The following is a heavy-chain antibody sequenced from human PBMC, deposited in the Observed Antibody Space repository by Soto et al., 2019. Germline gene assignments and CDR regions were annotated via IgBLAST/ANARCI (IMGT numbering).Heavy chain of an antibody. D-gene: IGHD5-18*01. V-gene: IGHV4-39*01. CDR2: VSYIGIT. J-gene: IGHJ4*02. CDR3: ARRGGYEYGYHY. CDR1: VGSISSSGYY. Sequence: QLQLQESGPGLVKPSETLSLTCSVSVGSISSSGYYWGCIRQPPGKGLEWIGSVSYIGITYYNQSIKSRVSISGETYKNQFSLKLNSVTAADTAVYYCARRGGYEYGYHYWGQGPLVTVSS.